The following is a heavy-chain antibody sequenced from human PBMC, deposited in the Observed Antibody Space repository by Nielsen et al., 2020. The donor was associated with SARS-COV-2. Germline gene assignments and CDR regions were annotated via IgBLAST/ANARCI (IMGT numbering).Heavy chain of an antibody. CDR1: GFSLSTSGMC. V-gene: IGHV2-70*01. J-gene: IGHJ4*02. Sequence: QTLSLTCTFSGFSLSTSGMCVSWIRQPPGKALEWLALIDWDDDKYYSTSLKTRLTISKDTSKNQVVLTMTNMDPVDTATYYCARSTYYYGSGSYPPYYFDYWGQRTLVTVSS. D-gene: IGHD3-10*01. CDR3: ARSTYYYGSGSYPPYYFDY. CDR2: IDWDDDK.